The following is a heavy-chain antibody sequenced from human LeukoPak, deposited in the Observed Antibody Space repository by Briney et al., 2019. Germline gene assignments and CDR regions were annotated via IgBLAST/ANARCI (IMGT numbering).Heavy chain of an antibody. CDR1: GDSVSSKGTA. CDR3: VRDEGYYFDY. Sequence: SQTLSLTCAISGDSVSSKGTAWNWIRQSPSRGLEWLGRTYYWSKWYTGYAVSVKGRITINPDTSKNQFSLQLNSVTPEDTAVYYCVRDEGYYFDYWGQGTLVTVSS. V-gene: IGHV6-1*01. J-gene: IGHJ4*02. CDR2: TYYWSKWYT.